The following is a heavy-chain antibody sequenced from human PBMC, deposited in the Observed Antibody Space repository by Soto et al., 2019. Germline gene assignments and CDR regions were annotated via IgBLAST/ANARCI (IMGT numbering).Heavy chain of an antibody. J-gene: IGHJ4*02. CDR2: IYYSGST. D-gene: IGHD5-18*01. V-gene: IGHV4-39*07. CDR1: GGSISSSSYY. CDR3: ARDSSRAGYSYEFDY. Sequence: PSATLSLTCTVSGGSISSSSYYWGWIRQPPGKGLEWIGSIYYSGSTNYNPSLKSRVTISVDTSKTQFSLKLSSVTAADTAVYYCARDSSRAGYSYEFDYWGRGTLVTVSS.